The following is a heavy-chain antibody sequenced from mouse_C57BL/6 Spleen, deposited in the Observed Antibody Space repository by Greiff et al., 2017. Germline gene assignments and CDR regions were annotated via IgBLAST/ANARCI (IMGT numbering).Heavy chain of an antibody. CDR3: ATDSSGPWAMDY. CDR2: ILPGSGST. J-gene: IGHJ4*01. V-gene: IGHV1-9*01. CDR1: GYTFTGYW. D-gene: IGHD3-2*02. Sequence: VQLQQPGAELMKPGASVKLSCKATGYTFTGYWIEWVKQRPGHGLEWIGEILPGSGSTNYNEKFKGKPTFTADTSSNTAYMPLSSLTTEDSAICDCATDSSGPWAMDYWGQGTSVTVSS.